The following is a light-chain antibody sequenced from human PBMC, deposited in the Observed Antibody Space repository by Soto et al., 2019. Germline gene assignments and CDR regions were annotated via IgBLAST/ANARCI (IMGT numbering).Light chain of an antibody. V-gene: IGLV4-69*01. Sequence: QLVLTQSPSASASLGASVKLTCTLSSGHSIFAIAWHQQQPEKGPRFLMKLNSDGSHTKGDGIPDRFSGSSSGAERYLTISSLQSEDEADYYCQTWGSGIIFGGGTKVTVL. CDR2: LNSDGSH. CDR1: SGHSIFA. CDR3: QTWGSGII. J-gene: IGLJ2*01.